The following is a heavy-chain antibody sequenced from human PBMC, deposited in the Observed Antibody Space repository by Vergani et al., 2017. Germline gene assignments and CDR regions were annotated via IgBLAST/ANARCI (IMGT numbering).Heavy chain of an antibody. CDR1: GFTFSSYA. Sequence: EVQLLESGGGLVQPGGSLRLSCAASGFTFSSYAMSWVRQAPGKGLEWVSAISGSGGSTYDADSVKGRFTISRDNSKNTLYLQMNSLRAEDTAVYYCAKDLYYDSSGYYYRAFDIWGQGTMVTVSS. CDR2: ISGSGGST. CDR3: AKDLYYDSSGYYYRAFDI. V-gene: IGHV3-23*01. J-gene: IGHJ3*02. D-gene: IGHD3-22*01.